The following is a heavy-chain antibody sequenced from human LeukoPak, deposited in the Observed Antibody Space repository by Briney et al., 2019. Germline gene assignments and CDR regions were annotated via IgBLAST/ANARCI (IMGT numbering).Heavy chain of an antibody. J-gene: IGHJ4*02. V-gene: IGHV3-30-3*01. CDR1: GITLSSFS. CDR3: ARDRYCSGTSCYTAYLDC. CDR2: ISFDGSNK. D-gene: IGHD2-15*01. Sequence: PGRSLRLSCAASGITLSSFSMHWVRQTPGKGLEWVALISFDGSNKYYADSVKGRFTTSRDQSKNTVYLQMNRLRAEDTAVYYCARDRYCSGTSCYTAYLDCWGQGTLVTVSS.